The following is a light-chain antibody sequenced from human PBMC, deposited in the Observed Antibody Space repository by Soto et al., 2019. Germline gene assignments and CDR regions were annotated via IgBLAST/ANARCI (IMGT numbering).Light chain of an antibody. J-gene: IGKJ4*01. CDR3: QQYNVWPLT. V-gene: IGKV3-15*01. CDR1: KSVSSN. Sequence: EIVMTQSPATLSVSPGERATLSCRASKSVSSNLAWYQQKPGQTPKLLIYVASTRATGIPARFSGSGSGTEFTLTISSLQSEDFVVYYCQQYNVWPLTFGGGTKVEFK. CDR2: VAS.